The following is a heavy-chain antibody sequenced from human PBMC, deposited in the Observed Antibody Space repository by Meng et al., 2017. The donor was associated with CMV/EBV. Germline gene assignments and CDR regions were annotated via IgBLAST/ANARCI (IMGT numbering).Heavy chain of an antibody. CDR3: ARSQVYANSYYYYGMDV. D-gene: IGHD2-8*01. CDR2: ISAYNGNT. J-gene: IGHJ6*02. CDR1: GYTFTSYG. V-gene: IGHV1-18*01. Sequence: ASVKVSCKASGYTFTSYGISWVRQAPGQGLEWMGWISAYNGNTNYAQKLQGRVTMTTDTSTSTAYMELRSLRSDDTAVYYCARSQVYANSYYYYGMDVWGQGTTVTAP.